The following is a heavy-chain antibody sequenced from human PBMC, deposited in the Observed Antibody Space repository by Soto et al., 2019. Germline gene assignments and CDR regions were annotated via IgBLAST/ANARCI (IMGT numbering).Heavy chain of an antibody. CDR3: ARDCRGGGCCSDLHFYFGLDF. CDR2: IIPVFGTA. CDR1: GGTFSRYK. V-gene: IGHV1-69*12. D-gene: IGHD2-15*01. J-gene: IGHJ6*02. Sequence: QVQLVQSGAEVKKPGSSVRVSCKASGGTFSRYKITWVRQAPGQGLEWMGGIIPVFGTANYAQKVQGRGTIPATAPTSTAYMELGSVSSGDTAVYYCARDCRGGGCCSDLHFYFGLDFWGQGATVCVSS.